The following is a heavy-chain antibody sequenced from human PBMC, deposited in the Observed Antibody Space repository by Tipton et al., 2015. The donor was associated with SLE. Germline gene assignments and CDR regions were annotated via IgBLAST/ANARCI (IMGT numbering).Heavy chain of an antibody. CDR3: ARAQSSRFSGYYYYYMDV. J-gene: IGHJ6*03. V-gene: IGHV4-59*01. Sequence: LRLSCTVSGGSISGYYWNWIRQPPGKGLEWIGYIYYSGSTNYNPSLKSRVTISVDTSKNQFSLKLSSVTAADTAVYYCARAQSSRFSGYYYYYMDVWGKGTTVTVSS. D-gene: IGHD3-3*01. CDR2: IYYSGST. CDR1: GGSISGYY.